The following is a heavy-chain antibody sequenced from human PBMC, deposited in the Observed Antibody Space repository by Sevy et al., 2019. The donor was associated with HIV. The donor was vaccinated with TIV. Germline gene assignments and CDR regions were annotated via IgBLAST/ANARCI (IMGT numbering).Heavy chain of an antibody. J-gene: IGHJ4*02. CDR2: ISYDGENT. CDR3: ARAGAPSQYRVHPRLYFDY. D-gene: IGHD1-1*01. V-gene: IGHV3-30*04. Sequence: GGSLRLSCAASGFALNTYAMHWVRQTPAKGLEWMAVISYDGENTYYADSVKGRFTISKDNSKNTLYLQMNSLTTEDTAIYYCARAGAPSQYRVHPRLYFDYWGQGTLVTVSS. CDR1: GFALNTYA.